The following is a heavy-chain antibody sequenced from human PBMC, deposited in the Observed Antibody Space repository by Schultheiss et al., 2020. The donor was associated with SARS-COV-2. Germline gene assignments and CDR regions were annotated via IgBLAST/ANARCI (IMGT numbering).Heavy chain of an antibody. CDR2: ISSSSSYI. Sequence: GGSLRLSCAASGFTYSSYSMNWVRQAPGKGLEWVSSISSSSSYIYYAYSVKGRFTISRDNAKNSLYLQMNSLRAEDTAVYYCARDRRYHYYDSSGYYIDYYYYYGMDGWGQGTTVTVSS. CDR1: GFTYSSYS. D-gene: IGHD3-22*01. CDR3: ARDRRYHYYDSSGYYIDYYYYYGMDG. J-gene: IGHJ6*02. V-gene: IGHV3-21*01.